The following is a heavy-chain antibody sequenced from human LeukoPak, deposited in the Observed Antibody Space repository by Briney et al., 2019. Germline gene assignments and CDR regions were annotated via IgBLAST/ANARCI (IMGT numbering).Heavy chain of an antibody. D-gene: IGHD3-10*01. J-gene: IGHJ5*02. CDR2: ISDSGST. CDR3: ARDRGRATWFDP. Sequence: SETLSLTCTVSGDSISSYYWSWIRQPPGKRLEWIGCISDSGSTNYNPSLKSRVTISVDTSRKQFSLKLHSVSAADTAVYYCARDRGRATWFDPWGQGTVVTVSS. V-gene: IGHV4-59*01. CDR1: GDSISSYY.